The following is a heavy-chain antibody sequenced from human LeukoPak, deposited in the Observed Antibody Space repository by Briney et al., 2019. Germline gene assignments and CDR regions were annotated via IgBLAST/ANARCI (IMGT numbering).Heavy chain of an antibody. CDR2: INHSGST. CDR1: GGSFSGYY. Sequence: SETLSLTCAVYGGSFSGYYWSWIRQPPGKGLEWIGEINHSGSTNYNPSLKSRVTISVDTSKNQFSLKLSSVTAADTAVYYCASLHYDYVWGSYRDAFDIWGQGTMVTVSS. D-gene: IGHD3-16*02. CDR3: ASLHYDYVWGSYRDAFDI. V-gene: IGHV4-34*01. J-gene: IGHJ3*02.